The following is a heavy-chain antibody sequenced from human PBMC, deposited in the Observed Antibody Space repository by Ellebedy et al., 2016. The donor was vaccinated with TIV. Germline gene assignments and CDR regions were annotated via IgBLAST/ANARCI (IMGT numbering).Heavy chain of an antibody. D-gene: IGHD3-10*01. CDR2: ISLSSSTI. J-gene: IGHJ4*02. CDR1: GFTFSSYS. CDR3: ARGPRFGESSFDY. Sequence: GESLKISCASSGFTFSSYSMNWVRQSPGNGLEWVSHISLSSSTIYYADSVKGRFTTSRDNAKNSLSLQMNSLRDEDTAVYYCARGPRFGESSFDYWGQGTLVTVSS. V-gene: IGHV3-48*02.